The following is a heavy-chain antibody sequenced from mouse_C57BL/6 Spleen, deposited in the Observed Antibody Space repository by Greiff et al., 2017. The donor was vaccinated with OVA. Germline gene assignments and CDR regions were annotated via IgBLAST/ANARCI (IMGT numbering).Heavy chain of an antibody. CDR3: ARSWDGYCGYFDY. V-gene: IGHV1-61*01. J-gene: IGHJ2*01. CDR2: IYPSDSAT. CDR1: GYTFTSYW. Sequence: QVQLQQPGAELVRPGSSVKLSCKASGYTFTSYWMDWVKQRPGQGLEWIGNIYPSDSATHYNQKFKDKATLTVDKSSSTDYMQLSSLTSEDSAVYYCARSWDGYCGYFDYWGQGTTLTVSS. D-gene: IGHD2-3*01.